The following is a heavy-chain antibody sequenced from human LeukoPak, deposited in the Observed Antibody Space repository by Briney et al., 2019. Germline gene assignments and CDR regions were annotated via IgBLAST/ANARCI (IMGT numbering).Heavy chain of an antibody. D-gene: IGHD1-26*01. CDR2: INPNSGGT. CDR3: AREENIVGATLGDY. J-gene: IGHJ4*02. V-gene: IGHV1-2*02. CDR1: GYTFTGYY. Sequence: ASVKVSYKASGYTFTGYYMHWVRQAPGQGLEWMGWINPNSGGTNYAQKFQGRVTMTRDTSISTAYMELSRLRSDDTAVYYCAREENIVGATLGDYWGQGTLVTVSS.